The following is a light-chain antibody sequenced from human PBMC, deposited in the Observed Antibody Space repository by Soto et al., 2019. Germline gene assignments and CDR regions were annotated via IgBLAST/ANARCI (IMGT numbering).Light chain of an antibody. CDR3: SSYSSSTTHVV. CDR2: DVT. J-gene: IGLJ2*01. V-gene: IGLV2-14*03. CDR1: RSDVGDFNY. Sequence: QSALTQPASVSGSPGRSVTISCTGTRSDVGDFNYVSWYQHLPGRAPKLIIYDVTNRPSGIAYRFSASKSGRTASLTISGLQAEDEADYYCSSYSSSTTHVVFGGGTKLTVL.